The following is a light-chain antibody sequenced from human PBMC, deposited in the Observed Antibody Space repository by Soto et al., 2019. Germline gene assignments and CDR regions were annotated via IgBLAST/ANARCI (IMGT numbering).Light chain of an antibody. CDR1: QSVSSN. J-gene: IGKJ2*01. CDR2: GAS. V-gene: IGKV3-15*01. Sequence: EIVMTQSPATLSVSPGERATLSCRASQSVSSNLAWYQQKPGQAPRLLMYGASTRASDITARFSGSGSGTEFTLTISSLQSEDFALYYCQQYNNSPYTFGQGTSLETK. CDR3: QQYNNSPYT.